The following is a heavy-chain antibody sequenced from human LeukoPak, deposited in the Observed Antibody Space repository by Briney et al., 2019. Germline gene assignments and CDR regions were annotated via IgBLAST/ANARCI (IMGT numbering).Heavy chain of an antibody. V-gene: IGHV3-21*01. CDR2: ISSSSSYI. CDR1: GFTFSSXS. D-gene: IGHD1-26*01. J-gene: IGHJ4*02. Sequence: RLXXAAXGFTFSSXSMXXVRXXXXXXXXWVSSISSSSSYIYYADSVKGRFTISRDNAKNSLYLQMNSLRAEDTAVYYCARGRVGAFSDYWGQGTLVTVSS. CDR3: ARGRVGAFSDY.